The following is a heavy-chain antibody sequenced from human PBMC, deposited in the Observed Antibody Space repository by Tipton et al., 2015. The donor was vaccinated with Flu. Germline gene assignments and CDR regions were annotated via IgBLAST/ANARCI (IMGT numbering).Heavy chain of an antibody. CDR1: GGSISSGTYY. J-gene: IGHJ5*02. CDR3: ARRDYSNYVSEPKNWFDP. Sequence: TLSLTCTVSGGSISSGTYYWSWIRQPAGKGLEWIGRIYNSGSTIYNPSLKSRVTISVDTSKNQFSLKLSSVTAADTAVYYCARRDYSNYVSEPKNWFDPWGQGALVTVSS. V-gene: IGHV4-61*02. CDR2: IYNSGST. D-gene: IGHD4-11*01.